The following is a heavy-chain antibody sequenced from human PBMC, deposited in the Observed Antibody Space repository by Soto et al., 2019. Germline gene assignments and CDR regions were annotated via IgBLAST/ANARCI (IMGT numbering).Heavy chain of an antibody. V-gene: IGHV4-4*02. CDR1: GGSIISSNW. J-gene: IGHJ4*02. Sequence: KSSETLSLTCAVSGGSIISSNWWNWVRQPPGKGLEWIGEIYHSGSTYYKPSLKSRVAMSVDTSKNQFSLKLTSATAADTAVCYCARRDWSGSTSHFYFDYWGQGVLVTVSS. D-gene: IGHD3-9*01. CDR3: ARRDWSGSTSHFYFDY. CDR2: IYHSGST.